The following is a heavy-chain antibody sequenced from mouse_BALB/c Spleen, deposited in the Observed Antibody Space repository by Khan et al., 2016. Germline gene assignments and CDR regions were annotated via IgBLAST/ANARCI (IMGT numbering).Heavy chain of an antibody. V-gene: IGHV1-4*01. Sequence: QVQLQQSGAELARPGASVKMSCKASGYSFTSYTMHWVKQRPGQGLEWLGFINPSSSYTNYNQNFKDKATLTADKSSSTAYMQLSSLTSEDSAVYFWARDSTTVVAALDYWGQGTTLTVSS. CDR3: ARDSTTVVAALDY. D-gene: IGHD1-1*01. CDR2: INPSSSYT. J-gene: IGHJ2*01. CDR1: GYSFTSYT.